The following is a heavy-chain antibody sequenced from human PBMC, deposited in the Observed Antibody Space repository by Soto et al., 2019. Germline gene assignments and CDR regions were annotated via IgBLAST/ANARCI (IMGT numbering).Heavy chain of an antibody. CDR2: ISAYNGNT. D-gene: IGHD6-6*01. V-gene: IGHV1-18*01. Sequence: QVPLVQSGAEVKKPGASVKVSCKASGYTFTSYGISWVRQAPGQGLEWMGWISAYNGNTNYAQKLQGRVTMTTDTSTSTAYMELRSLRSDDTAVYYCARDVYRASIAAAEYFQHWGQGTLVTVSS. CDR1: GYTFTSYG. J-gene: IGHJ1*01. CDR3: ARDVYRASIAAAEYFQH.